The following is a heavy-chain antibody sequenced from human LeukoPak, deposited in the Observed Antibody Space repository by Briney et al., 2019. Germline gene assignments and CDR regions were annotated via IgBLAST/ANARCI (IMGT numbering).Heavy chain of an antibody. Sequence: GGSLRLSCAASGFTFSSYGMHWVRQAPGKGLEWVAVISHDGSNEYYADSVEGRFTISRANSKNTLYLQMNSLRPEDTAVYYCAKEGYYGSGSFPDYWGQGTLVTVSS. CDR3: AKEGYYGSGSFPDY. D-gene: IGHD3-10*01. J-gene: IGHJ4*02. CDR1: GFTFSSYG. CDR2: ISHDGSNE. V-gene: IGHV3-30*18.